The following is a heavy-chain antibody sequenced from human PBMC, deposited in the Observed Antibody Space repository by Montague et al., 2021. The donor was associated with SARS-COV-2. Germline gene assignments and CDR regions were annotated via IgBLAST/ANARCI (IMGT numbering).Heavy chain of an antibody. CDR1: GGSISSYY. J-gene: IGHJ4*02. Sequence: SETLSLTCTVSGGSISSYYWSWIRQPPGKGLEWIGYIYYSGSTNYNPSLKSRVTISVDTSKNQFSLKLSSVTAADTAVYYCARDSHYYDSGGHFDYWGQGTLVTVSS. CDR3: ARDSHYYDSGGHFDY. V-gene: IGHV4-59*13. D-gene: IGHD3-22*01. CDR2: IYYSGST.